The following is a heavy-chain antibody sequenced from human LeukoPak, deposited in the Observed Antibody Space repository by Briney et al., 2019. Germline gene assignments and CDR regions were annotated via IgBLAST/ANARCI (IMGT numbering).Heavy chain of an antibody. D-gene: IGHD3-10*01. J-gene: IGHJ6*02. CDR2: IIPIFGTA. CDR3: ARDGHTYYYGSGSPRGVSLGGMDV. V-gene: IGHV1-69*05. Sequence: SVKVSCKASGGTFSSYAISWVRQAPGQGLEWMGGIIPIFGTANYAQKFQGRVTITTDESTSTAYMELSSLRSEDTAVYYCARDGHTYYYGSGSPRGVSLGGMDVWGQGTTVTVSS. CDR1: GGTFSSYA.